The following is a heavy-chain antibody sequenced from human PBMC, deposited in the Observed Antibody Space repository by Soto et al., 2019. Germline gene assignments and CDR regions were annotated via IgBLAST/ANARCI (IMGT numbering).Heavy chain of an antibody. CDR1: GYTFTSYD. J-gene: IGHJ4*02. CDR3: ARVSWSGYYLEY. D-gene: IGHD3-3*01. CDR2: MNPNSGNT. V-gene: IGHV1-8*01. Sequence: VASVKVSCKASGYTFTSYDINWVRQATGQGLEWMGWMNPNSGNTGYAQKFQGRGTMTRNTSISTAYMELSSLRSEDTPVYYCARVSWSGYYLEYWGQGTLVTVSS.